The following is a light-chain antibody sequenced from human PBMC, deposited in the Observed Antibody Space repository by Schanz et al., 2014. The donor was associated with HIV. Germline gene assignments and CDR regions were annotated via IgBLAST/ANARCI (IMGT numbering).Light chain of an antibody. CDR2: GAS. V-gene: IGKV3-20*01. J-gene: IGKJ1*01. CDR3: QQYGNSPQT. Sequence: ETVLTQSPGSLSLSPGERATLSCRASQSLGGSQLAWYQHKPGQAPRLLIYGASNRATGIPDRFSGGGSGTDFTLTISRLEPEDFAVYYCQQYGNSPQTFGQGTKVEIK. CDR1: QSLGGSQ.